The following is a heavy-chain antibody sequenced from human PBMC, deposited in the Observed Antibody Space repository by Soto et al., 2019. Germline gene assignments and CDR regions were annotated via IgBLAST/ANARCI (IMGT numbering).Heavy chain of an antibody. D-gene: IGHD3-3*01. CDR1: GYTFNTYG. J-gene: IGHJ5*02. CDR2: IGAYDGKK. CDR3: ARDPPGFWTSYWFDP. V-gene: IGHV1-18*01. Sequence: GASVKVSCKTSGYTFNTYGINWVRQAPGQGLVLLGWIGAYDGKKTYAEKFQGGVTLTTDTSTSTAYMELRSLRSDDTAFFYCARDPPGFWTSYWFDPWGQGTPVTVSS.